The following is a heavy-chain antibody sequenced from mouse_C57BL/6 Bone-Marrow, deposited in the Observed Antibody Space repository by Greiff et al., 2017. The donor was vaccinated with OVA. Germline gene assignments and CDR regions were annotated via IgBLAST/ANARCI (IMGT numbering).Heavy chain of an antibody. V-gene: IGHV1-64*01. CDR3: ARSPCYYSNYFDY. D-gene: IGHD2-5*01. J-gene: IGHJ2*01. CDR1: GYTFTSYW. Sequence: QVQLQQPGAELVKPGASVKLSCKASGYTFTSYWMHWVKQRPGQGLEWIGMIHPNSGSTNYNEKFKSKATLTVDKSSSTAYIQLSSLTSEDSAVYYCARSPCYYSNYFDYWGQGTTLTVSS. CDR2: IHPNSGST.